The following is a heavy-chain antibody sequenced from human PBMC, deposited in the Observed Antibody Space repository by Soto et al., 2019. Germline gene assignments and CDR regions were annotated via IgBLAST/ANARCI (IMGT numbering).Heavy chain of an antibody. CDR1: GFTFDDYA. V-gene: IGHV3-9*01. Sequence: EVQLVESGGGLVQPGRSLRLSFAASGFTFDDYAMHWVRQAPGKGLEWVSGISWYSGSIGYADSVKGLFTISRDNAKNSLYLQMNSLRAEDTALYYCAKDAITMVRGVISYYGMDVWGQGTTVTVSS. CDR2: ISWYSGSI. D-gene: IGHD3-10*01. J-gene: IGHJ6*02. CDR3: AKDAITMVRGVISYYGMDV.